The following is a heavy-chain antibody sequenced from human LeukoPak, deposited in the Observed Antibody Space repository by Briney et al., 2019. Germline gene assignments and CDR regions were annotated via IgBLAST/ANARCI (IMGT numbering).Heavy chain of an antibody. D-gene: IGHD3-16*02. CDR2: INHSGST. CDR1: GESFSGYY. V-gene: IGHV4-34*01. Sequence: SETLSLTCAVYGESFSGYYWSWIRQPPGKGLEWIGEINHSGSTNYNPSLKSRVTISVDTSKNQFSLKLSSVTAADTAVYYCARERHYDYVWGSYRLHYFDYWGQGTLVTVSS. CDR3: ARERHYDYVWGSYRLHYFDY. J-gene: IGHJ4*02.